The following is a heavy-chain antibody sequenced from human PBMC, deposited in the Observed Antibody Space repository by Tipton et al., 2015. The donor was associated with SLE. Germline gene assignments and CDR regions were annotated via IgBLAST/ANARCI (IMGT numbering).Heavy chain of an antibody. J-gene: IGHJ3*02. CDR3: ARDGAMIVPRGSFDI. CDR1: GGSISSYY. Sequence: TLSLTCTVSGGSISSYYWSWFRQPAGKGLEWIGRIYTSGSTNYNPSLQSRVTMSVDTPKNQFSLKLSSVTAAGTAVYYCARDGAMIVPRGSFDIWGQGTMVTVSS. D-gene: IGHD3-22*01. V-gene: IGHV4-4*07. CDR2: IYTSGST.